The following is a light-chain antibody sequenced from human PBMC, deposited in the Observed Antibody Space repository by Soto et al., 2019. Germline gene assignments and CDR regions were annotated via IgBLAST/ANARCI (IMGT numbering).Light chain of an antibody. J-gene: IGLJ1*01. CDR3: SSYGGSNNLFV. CDR2: EVS. CDR1: SSDVGSHNY. V-gene: IGLV2-8*01. Sequence: QSSLTQPPSASGSPGQSVTISCTGTSSDVGSHNYVSWYQQHPGKAPKVMIYEVSKRPSGVPDRFSGSKSGNTASLTVSGLQAEDEADYYCSSYGGSNNLFVFGTGTKVTVL.